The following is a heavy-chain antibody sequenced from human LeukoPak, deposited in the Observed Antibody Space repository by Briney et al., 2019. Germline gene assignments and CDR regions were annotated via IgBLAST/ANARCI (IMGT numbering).Heavy chain of an antibody. CDR2: ISGSGGST. CDR1: GFTFSSYA. Sequence: GGSLRLSCAASGFTFSSYAMSWVRQAPGKGLEWVSAISGSGGSTYYADSVKGRFTISRDNSKNTLYLQMNSLRAEDTAVYYCAELCWYCGGDCGFDYWGQGTLVTVSS. CDR3: AELCWYCGGDCGFDY. J-gene: IGHJ4*02. D-gene: IGHD2-21*02. V-gene: IGHV3-23*01.